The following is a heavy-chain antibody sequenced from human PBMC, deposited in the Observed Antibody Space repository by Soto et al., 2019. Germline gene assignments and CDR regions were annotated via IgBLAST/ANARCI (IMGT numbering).Heavy chain of an antibody. CDR2: INPSGGST. J-gene: IGHJ6*02. D-gene: IGHD1-26*01. CDR3: ARDRVGATPNSYYYGMDV. V-gene: IGHV1-46*01. Sequence: GASVKVSCKASGYTFTSYYMHWVRQAPGQGLEWMGIINPSGGSTCYAQKFQGRVTMTRDTSTSTVYMELSSLRSEDTAVYYCARDRVGATPNSYYYGMDVWGQGTTVTVSS. CDR1: GYTFTSYY.